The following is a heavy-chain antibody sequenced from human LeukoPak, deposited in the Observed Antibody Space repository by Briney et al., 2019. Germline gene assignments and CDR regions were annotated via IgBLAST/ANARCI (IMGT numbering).Heavy chain of an antibody. Sequence: GGSLRLSCAASGFTFSSYSMNWVRQAPGKGLEWVSSISSSSSYIYYADSVKGRFTISRDNAKNSLYLQMNSLRADDTAVYYCARAFALGGAMVTSYWFDPWGQGTLVTVSS. CDR1: GFTFSSYS. CDR2: ISSSSSYI. V-gene: IGHV3-21*04. CDR3: ARAFALGGAMVTSYWFDP. D-gene: IGHD5-18*01. J-gene: IGHJ5*02.